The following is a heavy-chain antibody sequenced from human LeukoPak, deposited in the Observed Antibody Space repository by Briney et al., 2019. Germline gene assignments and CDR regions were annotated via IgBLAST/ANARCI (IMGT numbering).Heavy chain of an antibody. V-gene: IGHV3-33*01. CDR1: GFTFSSYG. D-gene: IGHD1-1*01. CDR2: IWYDGSNK. CDR3: ARGERESRRPHYYYYYYMDV. J-gene: IGHJ6*03. Sequence: GGSLRLSCAASGFTFSSYGMHWVRQAPGKGLEWVAVIWYDGSNKYYADSVKGRFTISRDNSKNTLYLQMNSLRAEDTAVYYCARGERESRRPHYYYYYYMDVWGKGTTVTVSS.